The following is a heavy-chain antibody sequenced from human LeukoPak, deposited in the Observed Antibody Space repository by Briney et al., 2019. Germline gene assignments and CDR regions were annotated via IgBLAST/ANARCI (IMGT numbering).Heavy chain of an antibody. D-gene: IGHD4-23*01. CDR3: ARHYGGNSGWFFDY. Sequence: GASVKVSCKASGYTFTSYGISWVRQAPGQGLEWMGWISAYNGNTNYAQKFQGRVTITADKSTSTAYMELSSLRSEDTAVYYCARHYGGNSGWFFDYWGQGTLVTVSS. CDR2: ISAYNGNT. CDR1: GYTFTSYG. J-gene: IGHJ4*02. V-gene: IGHV1-18*01.